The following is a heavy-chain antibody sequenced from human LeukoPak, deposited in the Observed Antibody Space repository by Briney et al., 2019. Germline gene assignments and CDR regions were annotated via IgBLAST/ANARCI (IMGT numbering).Heavy chain of an antibody. CDR1: GYTFTSYG. J-gene: IGHJ4*02. Sequence: ASVKVSCKASGYTFTSYGISWVRQAPGQGLEWMGWTSAYNGNTNYAQKLQGRVTMTTDTSTSTAYMELRSLRSDDTAVYYCARDRPYYDILTGPLFDYWGQGTLVTVSS. D-gene: IGHD3-9*01. CDR2: TSAYNGNT. CDR3: ARDRPYYDILTGPLFDY. V-gene: IGHV1-18*01.